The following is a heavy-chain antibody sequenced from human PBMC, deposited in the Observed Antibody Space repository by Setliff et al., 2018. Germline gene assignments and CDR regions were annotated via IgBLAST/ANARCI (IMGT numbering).Heavy chain of an antibody. CDR3: ARDPGWFGELKDYYYGMDV. V-gene: IGHV3-35*01. J-gene: IGHJ6*02. D-gene: IGHD3-10*01. CDR1: GFTFSNSD. CDR2: VSWNGSRT. Sequence: PGGSLRLSCAASGFTFSNSDMNWVRQAPGKGLEWVSGVSWNGSRTHYADSVKGRFIISRDNSRNTLYLQMGSLRAEDTAVYYCARDPGWFGELKDYYYGMDVWGQGTTVTVSS.